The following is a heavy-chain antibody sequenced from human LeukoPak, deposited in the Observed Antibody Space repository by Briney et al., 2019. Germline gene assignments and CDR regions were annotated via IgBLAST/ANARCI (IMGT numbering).Heavy chain of an antibody. CDR1: GFTFSSYS. CDR3: ASSVRQQLVCGWFDR. J-gene: IGHJ5*02. D-gene: IGHD6-13*01. Sequence: SGGSLRLSCAASGFTFSSYSMNWVRQAPGKGLEWVSSISSSSSYIYYADSVKGRFTISRDNAKNSLYLQMNSLRAEDTAVYYCASSVRQQLVCGWFDRWGQGTLVTVSS. CDR2: ISSSSSYI. V-gene: IGHV3-21*01.